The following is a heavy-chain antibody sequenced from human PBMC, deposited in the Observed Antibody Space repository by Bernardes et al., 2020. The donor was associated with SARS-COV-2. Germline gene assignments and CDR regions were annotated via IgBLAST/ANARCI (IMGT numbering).Heavy chain of an antibody. CDR3: ARIYSTSSFDFDY. CDR1: GFTFSTFW. Sequence: GGSLRLYCASSGFTFSTFWMTWVRQAPGKGLEWVANINQDGSETFYVDSVKGRFTISRHNAKNSLFMEMNTLRAEDTAVYYCARIYSTSSFDFDYWGQGTLVTVSS. V-gene: IGHV3-7*01. J-gene: IGHJ4*02. D-gene: IGHD6-6*01. CDR2: INQDGSET.